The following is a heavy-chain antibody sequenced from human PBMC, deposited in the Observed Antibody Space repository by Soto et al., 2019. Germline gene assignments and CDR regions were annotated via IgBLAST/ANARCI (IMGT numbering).Heavy chain of an antibody. CDR2: IYPGDSDT. V-gene: IGHV5-51*01. Sequence: GESLKISCKGSGYSFTSYWIGWVRQMPGKGLEWMGIIYPGDSDTRYSPSFQGQVTISADKSISTAYLQWSSLKASDTAMYYCARHRRPRYYYDSRGYYGKGMDVWGQGTTVP. CDR3: ARHRRPRYYYDSRGYYGKGMDV. CDR1: GYSFTSYW. D-gene: IGHD3-22*01. J-gene: IGHJ6*02.